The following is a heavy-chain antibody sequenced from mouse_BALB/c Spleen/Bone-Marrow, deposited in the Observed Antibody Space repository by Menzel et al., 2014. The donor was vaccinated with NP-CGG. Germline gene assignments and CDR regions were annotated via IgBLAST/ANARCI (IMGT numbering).Heavy chain of an antibody. V-gene: IGHV2-2*02. D-gene: IGHD2-14*01. CDR3: ARMDRSSYAMDY. Sequence: GKRVESGPGLGQPSQSLSITCTVSGFSLTSYGVHWVRQSPGKGLEGLGGIWSGGSTDYNAAFKSRLSISKDNSKSQVFFKMNSLQPNDTAIYYCARMDRSSYAMDYWGQGTSVTVSS. CDR2: IWSGGST. CDR1: GFSLTSYG. J-gene: IGHJ4*01.